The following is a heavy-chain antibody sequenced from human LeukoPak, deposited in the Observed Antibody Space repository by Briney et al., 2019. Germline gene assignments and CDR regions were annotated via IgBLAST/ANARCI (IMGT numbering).Heavy chain of an antibody. D-gene: IGHD5-12*01. Sequence: PGGSLRLSCAASGFTVSRNYMSWVRQAPGKGLEWVSAVLGSGSDTYYADSVRGRFTISRDNSKNTLHLQMNSLRAEDTAIYYCAKTSRVNSAYDSPFDYWGQGTLVTVSS. J-gene: IGHJ4*02. CDR1: GFTVSRNY. V-gene: IGHV3-23*01. CDR3: AKTSRVNSAYDSPFDY. CDR2: VLGSGSDT.